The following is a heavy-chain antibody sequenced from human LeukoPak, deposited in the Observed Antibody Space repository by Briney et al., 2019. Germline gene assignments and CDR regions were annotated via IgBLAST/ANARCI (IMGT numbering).Heavy chain of an antibody. D-gene: IGHD3-22*01. CDR3: ARDSDSSGYYYRQGWFDP. CDR2: IYYSGST. V-gene: IGHV4-39*07. Sequence: SETLSLTCTVSGGSISSGSYYWGWIRQPPGKGLEWIGSIYYSGSTYYNPSLKSRVTISVDTSKNQFSLKLSSVTAADTAVYYCARDSDSSGYYYRQGWFDPWGQGTLVTVSS. CDR1: GGSISSGSYY. J-gene: IGHJ5*02.